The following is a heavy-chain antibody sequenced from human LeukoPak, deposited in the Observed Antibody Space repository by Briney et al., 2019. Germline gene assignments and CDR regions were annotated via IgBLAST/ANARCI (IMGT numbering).Heavy chain of an antibody. D-gene: IGHD3-10*01. CDR2: IYSGGST. Sequence: PGGSLRLSCAASGFTVSSNYMSWVRQAPGKGLEWVSVIYSGGSTYYADSVKGRFTISRDNSKNTLYLQMNSLRAEDTAVYYCARYGGLYGSGSYWVSYFDYWGQGTLVTVSS. J-gene: IGHJ4*02. CDR3: ARYGGLYGSGSYWVSYFDY. V-gene: IGHV3-53*01. CDR1: GFTVSSNY.